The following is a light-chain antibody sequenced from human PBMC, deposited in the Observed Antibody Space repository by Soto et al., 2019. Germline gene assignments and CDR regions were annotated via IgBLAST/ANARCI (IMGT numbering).Light chain of an antibody. V-gene: IGKV3-20*01. CDR3: QQYTSSPRA. CDR1: QSISSTF. J-gene: IGKJ1*01. CDR2: AAS. Sequence: EIVLTQYTGTLSLSPGESATLFCRASQSISSTFVAWYQQKPGQAPRLLIYAASSRATGIPDRFSGSGSGTDYTLTISRLEPEDFALYYCQQYTSSPRAFGQGTKVDIK.